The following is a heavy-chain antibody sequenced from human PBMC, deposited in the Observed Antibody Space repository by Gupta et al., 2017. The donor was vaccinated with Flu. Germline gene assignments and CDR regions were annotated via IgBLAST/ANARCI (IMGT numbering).Heavy chain of an antibody. CDR1: GFSPSTVGVG. CDR2: VYWNDDK. Sequence: QITLKVSGPTLVKPTQTLTLTCTFSGFSPSTVGVGVGWIRQPPGKALEWLALVYWNDDKRYSPSLKSRLTITRDTSNNHVVLTMTNMDPVDTATYYCALYGYGHILDAFDIWGQGTLVTVSS. J-gene: IGHJ3*02. V-gene: IGHV2-5*01. CDR3: ALYGYGHILDAFDI. D-gene: IGHD5-18*01.